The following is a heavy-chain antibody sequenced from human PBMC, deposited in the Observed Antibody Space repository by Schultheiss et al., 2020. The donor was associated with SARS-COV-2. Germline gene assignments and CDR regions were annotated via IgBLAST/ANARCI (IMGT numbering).Heavy chain of an antibody. V-gene: IGHV3-33*01. CDR2: ISYEGDNK. D-gene: IGHD2/OR15-2a*01. CDR3: ARVEVAYDFLFYYGMDV. CDR1: GFTLSYYG. Sequence: GESLKISCAASGFTLSYYGMHWVRQAPGKGPEWVALISYEGDNKYYEDSVKGRFTVSRDNSKNMLYLEMNSLRAEDTAVYYCARVEVAYDFLFYYGMDVWGQGTTVTVSS. J-gene: IGHJ6*02.